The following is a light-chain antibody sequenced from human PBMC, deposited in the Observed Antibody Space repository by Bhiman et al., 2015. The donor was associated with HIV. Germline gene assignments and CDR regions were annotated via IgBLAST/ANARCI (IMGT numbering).Light chain of an antibody. V-gene: IGLV3-1*01. CDR1: KLGDKY. CDR3: QAWDKNTAV. CDR2: EDD. J-gene: IGLJ1*01. Sequence: SYKLTQPPSVSVSPGQTASITCSGEKLGDKYVSWYQQKTGQSPLLVIYEDDKRPSGIPERFSGASSGNTATLTISGTQAMDEADYYCQAWDKNTAVFGPGTKVTVL.